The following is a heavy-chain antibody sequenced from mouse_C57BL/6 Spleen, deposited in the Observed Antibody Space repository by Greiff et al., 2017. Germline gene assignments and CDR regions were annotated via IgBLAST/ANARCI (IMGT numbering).Heavy chain of an antibody. J-gene: IGHJ4*01. Sequence: QVQLQQSGAELVRPGTSVKMSCKASGYTFTNYWIGWAKQRPGHGLEWIGDIYPGGGYTNYNEKFKGKATLTADKSSSTAYMQFSSRTTEDSAIYYCARREDGYYYAMDYWGQGTSVTVSS. CDR2: IYPGGGYT. D-gene: IGHD2-3*01. V-gene: IGHV1-63*01. CDR1: GYTFTNYW. CDR3: ARREDGYYYAMDY.